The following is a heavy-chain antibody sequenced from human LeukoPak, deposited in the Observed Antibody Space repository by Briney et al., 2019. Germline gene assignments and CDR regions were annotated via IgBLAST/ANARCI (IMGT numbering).Heavy chain of an antibody. J-gene: IGHJ4*02. Sequence: PGESLKISCKGSGYSFTSYWIGWVRQMPGKGLEWMGIIYPGDSDTRYSPSFQGQVTISADKSISTAYLQWSSLKASDTAMYYCARSFSGYSSSWWIYFDYWGQGTLVTVSS. D-gene: IGHD6-13*01. CDR3: ARSFSGYSSSWWIYFDY. V-gene: IGHV5-51*01. CDR1: GYSFTSYW. CDR2: IYPGDSDT.